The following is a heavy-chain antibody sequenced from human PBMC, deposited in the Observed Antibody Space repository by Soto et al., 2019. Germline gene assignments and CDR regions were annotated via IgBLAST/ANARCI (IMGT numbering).Heavy chain of an antibody. CDR3: ARSRDIRKSISFLPYRYYYGTDV. CDR1: GGTFSSYA. D-gene: IGHD6-6*01. Sequence: SVKVSCKASGGTFSSYAISWVRQAPGQGLEWMGGIIPIFGTANYAQKFQGRVTITADESTSTAYMELSSLRSEDTAVYYCARSRDIRKSISFLPYRYYYGTDVWGQAPTVTVFS. J-gene: IGHJ6*02. V-gene: IGHV1-69*13. CDR2: IIPIFGTA.